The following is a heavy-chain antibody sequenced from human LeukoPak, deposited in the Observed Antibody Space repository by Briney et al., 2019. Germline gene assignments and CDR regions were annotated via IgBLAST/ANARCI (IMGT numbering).Heavy chain of an antibody. V-gene: IGHV3-66*01. J-gene: IGHJ6*02. CDR3: ARDRLVTVTTWYYYGMDV. Sequence: GGSLRLSCAASGFTVSSNYMSWVRQAPGKGLEWVSVIYSGGSTYYADSVKGRFTISRDNSKNTLYLQMNSLRAEDTAVYYCARDRLVTVTTWYYYGMDVWGQGTTVTVSS. CDR1: GFTVSSNY. D-gene: IGHD4-17*01. CDR2: IYSGGST.